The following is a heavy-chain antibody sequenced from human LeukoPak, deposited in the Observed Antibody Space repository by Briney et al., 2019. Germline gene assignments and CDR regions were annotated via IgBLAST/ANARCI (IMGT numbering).Heavy chain of an antibody. D-gene: IGHD2-2*01. Sequence: ASVKVSCKASGYTFTSYGISWVRQAPGQGLEWMGWISAYNGNTNYAQKLQGRVTMTTDTSTSTAYMELRSLRSDDTAVYYCARGEVVPAAMQRIYYYYYMDVWGKGTTVTVSS. V-gene: IGHV1-18*01. CDR1: GYTFTSYG. CDR2: ISAYNGNT. J-gene: IGHJ6*03. CDR3: ARGEVVPAAMQRIYYYYYMDV.